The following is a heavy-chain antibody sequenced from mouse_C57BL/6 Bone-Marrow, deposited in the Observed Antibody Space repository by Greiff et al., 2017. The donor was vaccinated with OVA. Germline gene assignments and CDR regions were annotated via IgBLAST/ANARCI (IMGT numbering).Heavy chain of an antibody. J-gene: IGHJ2*01. V-gene: IGHV14-4*01. CDR3: TTPDGYYLRLDY. D-gene: IGHD2-3*01. CDR2: IDPENGDT. CDR1: GFNIKDDY. Sequence: EVQLHQSGAELVRPGASVKLSCTASGFNIKDDYMHWVKQRPEQGLEWIGWIDPENGDTEYASKFQGKATITADTSYNTAYLQLSSLTSEDTAVYYCTTPDGYYLRLDYWGQGTTLTVSS.